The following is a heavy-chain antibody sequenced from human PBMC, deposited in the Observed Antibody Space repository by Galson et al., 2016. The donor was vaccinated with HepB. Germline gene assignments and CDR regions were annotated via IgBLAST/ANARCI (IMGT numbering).Heavy chain of an antibody. CDR1: GFTLSSYV. V-gene: IGHV3-30-3*01. D-gene: IGHD6-13*01. CDR2: ISHDGSNK. CDR3: VRGRKGAAAAGLLTYYFYYYGMDV. J-gene: IGHJ6*02. Sequence: SLRLSCAASGFTLSSYVMYWVRQAPGKGLERVAVISHDGSNKYYADSVKGRFTISRDKAKNTLYLQMNSLRAEDTAVYYCVRGRKGAAAAGLLTYYFYYYGMDVWGQGTTDTVSS.